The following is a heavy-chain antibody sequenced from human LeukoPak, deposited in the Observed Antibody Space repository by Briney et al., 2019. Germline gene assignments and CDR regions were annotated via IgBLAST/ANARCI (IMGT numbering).Heavy chain of an antibody. CDR2: IWYDGSNK. D-gene: IGHD3-10*01. CDR1: GFTFSSYA. CDR3: ARDVVVRGVINFFDY. V-gene: IGHV3-33*08. Sequence: GGSLRLSCAASGFTFSSYAMSWVRQAPGKGLEWVAVIWYDGSNKYYADSVKGRFTISRDNSKNTLYLQMNSLRAEDTAVYYCARDVVVRGVINFFDYWGQGTLVTVSS. J-gene: IGHJ4*02.